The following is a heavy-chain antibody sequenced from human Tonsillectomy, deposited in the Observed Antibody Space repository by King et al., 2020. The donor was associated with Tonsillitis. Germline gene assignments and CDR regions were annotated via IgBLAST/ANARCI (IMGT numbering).Heavy chain of an antibody. CDR1: EITLNGYW. CDR3: ARGGSGHTNYLDPMDV. J-gene: IGHJ6*02. CDR2: IKSDGTRT. Sequence: VQLVESGGGLVQPGGSLRLSCAASEITLNGYWMYWVRQAPGRGLVWVSRIKSDGTRTTYADSVKGRFTISRDNAQNTLYLQMNNLRVHDKAVYYGARGGSGHTNYLDPMDVWGQGTTVPVSS. V-gene: IGHV3-74*01. D-gene: IGHD3-10*01.